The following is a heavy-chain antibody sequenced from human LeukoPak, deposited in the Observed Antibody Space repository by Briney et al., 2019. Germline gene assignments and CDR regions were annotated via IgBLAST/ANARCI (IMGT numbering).Heavy chain of an antibody. V-gene: IGHV4-4*07. CDR1: GGSISSYY. CDR2: IHTSGST. D-gene: IGHD3-9*01. CDR3: ARDRDAYYDILTGYRTDAFDI. J-gene: IGHJ3*02. Sequence: SETLSLTCTVSGGSISSYYWSWIRQPAGKGLEWIGRIHTSGSTNYNPSLKSRVTMSVDTSKNQFSLKLSSVTAADTAVYYCARDRDAYYDILTGYRTDAFDIWGQGTMVTVSS.